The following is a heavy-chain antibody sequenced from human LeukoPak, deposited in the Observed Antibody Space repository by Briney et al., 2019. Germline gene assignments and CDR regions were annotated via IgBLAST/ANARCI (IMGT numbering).Heavy chain of an antibody. J-gene: IGHJ6*03. D-gene: IGHD6-6*01. V-gene: IGHV1-2*02. Sequence: GASVKVSCKASGYTFTGHYLHWVRQAPGQGLEWMGWINPNSGGTNYAQKFQGRVTMTRDTSISTAYMELSRLRSDDTAVYYCARWSISSGVGYYYMDVWGKGTTVTVSS. CDR2: INPNSGGT. CDR1: GYTFTGHY. CDR3: ARWSISSGVGYYYMDV.